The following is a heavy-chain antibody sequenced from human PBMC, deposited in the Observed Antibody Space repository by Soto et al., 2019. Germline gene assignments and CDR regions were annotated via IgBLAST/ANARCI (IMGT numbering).Heavy chain of an antibody. J-gene: IGHJ4*02. CDR2: INPSDGNR. CDR1: GGTFSSYA. D-gene: IGHD3-22*01. Sequence: ASVKVSCKTSGGTFSSYAISWVRQAPGQGLEWMGWINPSDGNRNFAQKFEDRVTMTTATSTNTVFLELRSLKSDDTAIYYCARDRLRGYDSSGFYSWGQGTMVTVSS. CDR3: ARDRLRGYDSSGFYS. V-gene: IGHV1-18*01.